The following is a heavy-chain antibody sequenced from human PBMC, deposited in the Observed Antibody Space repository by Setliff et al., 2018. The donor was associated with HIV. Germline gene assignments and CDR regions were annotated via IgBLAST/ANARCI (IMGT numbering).Heavy chain of an antibody. CDR1: GGSISSGSYY. J-gene: IGHJ4*02. V-gene: IGHV4-61*09. CDR2: IYTTGTT. CDR3: ARRPSPYHYYDSSGYSGGNADY. D-gene: IGHD3-22*01. Sequence: PSETLSLTCTVSGGSISSGSYYWSWIRQPAGKGLEWIGHIYTTGTTHYNPSLKSRVTISVDTSKNRFSLKLSSVTAADTAVYYCARRPSPYHYYDSSGYSGGNADYWGQGTLVTVSS.